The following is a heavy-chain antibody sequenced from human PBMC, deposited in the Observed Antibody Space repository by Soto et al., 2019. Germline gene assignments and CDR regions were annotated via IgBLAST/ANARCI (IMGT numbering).Heavy chain of an antibody. Sequence: GTSVKVSCKASGGTFSSYAISWVRQAPGQGLEWMGGIIPIFGTANYAQKFQGRVTITADESTSTAYMELSSLRSEDTAVYYCARDRAAPYDAFDIWGQGTMVTVSS. CDR2: IIPIFGTA. CDR3: ARDRAAPYDAFDI. CDR1: GGTFSSYA. J-gene: IGHJ3*02. D-gene: IGHD2-15*01. V-gene: IGHV1-69*13.